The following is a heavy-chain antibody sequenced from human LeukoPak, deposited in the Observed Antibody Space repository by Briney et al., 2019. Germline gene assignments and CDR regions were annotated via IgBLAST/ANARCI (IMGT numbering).Heavy chain of an antibody. V-gene: IGHV4-59*08. J-gene: IGHJ4*02. D-gene: IGHD2-21*01. Sequence: PSETLSLTCTVSGVSISSYYWSWIRQSPGKGLEWIGYINYMGATNYNPSLKSRLTISIDTSKNKISLRLNSVTATDTADYYCATHACGRGPCYFSDYWGQGTLVTVSS. CDR3: ATHACGRGPCYFSDY. CDR1: GVSISSYY. CDR2: INYMGAT.